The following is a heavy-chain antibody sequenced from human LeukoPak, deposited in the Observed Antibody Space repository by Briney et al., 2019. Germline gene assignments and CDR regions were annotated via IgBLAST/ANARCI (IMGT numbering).Heavy chain of an antibody. CDR1: GLTFSTYN. Sequence: GGSLRLSCASSGLTFSTYNMNWVRQAPGKGLEWVSYIDSSNSPIYYADSVKGRFTISRDNGKNSLYLQMNSLRDEDTAVYYCARDRCSGGSCYLDYWGQGTLVTVSS. J-gene: IGHJ4*02. CDR3: ARDRCSGGSCYLDY. V-gene: IGHV3-48*02. CDR2: IDSSNSPI. D-gene: IGHD2-15*01.